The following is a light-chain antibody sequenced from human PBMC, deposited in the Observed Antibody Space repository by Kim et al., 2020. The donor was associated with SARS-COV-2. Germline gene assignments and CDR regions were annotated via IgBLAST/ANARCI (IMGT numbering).Light chain of an antibody. Sequence: QTATLNCPGNSNIVGNQGAAWLQQHQGHPPKLLSYRNNNRPSGISERFSSSRSGNTASLTITGLQPEDEADYYCAALDSSLSARVFGGGTQLTVL. CDR2: RNN. J-gene: IGLJ3*02. V-gene: IGLV10-54*02. CDR3: AALDSSLSARV. CDR1: SNIVGNQG.